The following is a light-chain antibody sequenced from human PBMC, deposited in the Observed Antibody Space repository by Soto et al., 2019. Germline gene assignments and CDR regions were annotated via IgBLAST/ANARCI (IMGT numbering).Light chain of an antibody. Sequence: QSALTQPASVSGSPGQSITISFTGTSSDVGGYNYVSWYQQHPGKAPKLMIYGVSNRPSGISYRFSGSKSGNTASLTISGLQAEDEADYYCSSYTSSNTWVFGGGTKLTVL. CDR3: SSYTSSNTWV. CDR1: SSDVGGYNY. V-gene: IGLV2-14*01. CDR2: GVS. J-gene: IGLJ3*02.